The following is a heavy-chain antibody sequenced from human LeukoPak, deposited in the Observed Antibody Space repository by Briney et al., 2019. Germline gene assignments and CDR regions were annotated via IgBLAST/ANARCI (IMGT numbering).Heavy chain of an antibody. V-gene: IGHV3-21*01. J-gene: IGHJ4*02. Sequence: GGSLRLSCAASGFTFSSYSMNWVRQAPGKGLEWVSSISSSSSYIYYADSVKGRFTISRDTSNNMLYLQMNSLRAEDTAVYYCARVSESGNSDYWGQGTLVTVSS. CDR2: ISSSSSYI. D-gene: IGHD4-23*01. CDR3: ARVSESGNSDY. CDR1: GFTFSSYS.